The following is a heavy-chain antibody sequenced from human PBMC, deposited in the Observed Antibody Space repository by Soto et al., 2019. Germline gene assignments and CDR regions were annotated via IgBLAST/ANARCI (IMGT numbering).Heavy chain of an antibody. Sequence: EVQLLESGRLLVQPGGSLRLSCAASGITFSSYAMLCVREAPGQGLEWVSGISDSGGSTYYADSVKGRFTISRDNSKNTLYLQMNSLRAEDTAVYYCAKADYGDDGFDYWGQGTLVTVSS. D-gene: IGHD4-17*01. CDR2: ISDSGGST. CDR3: AKADYGDDGFDY. V-gene: IGHV3-23*01. CDR1: GITFSSYA. J-gene: IGHJ4*02.